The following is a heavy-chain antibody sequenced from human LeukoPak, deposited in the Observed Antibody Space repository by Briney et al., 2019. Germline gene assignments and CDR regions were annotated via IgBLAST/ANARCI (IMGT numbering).Heavy chain of an antibody. CDR2: IRSKANSYAT. Sequence: GGSLRLSCAASGFTFSGSAMHWVRQASGKGLEWVGRIRSKANSYATAYAASVKGRFTISRDDLKNTAYLQMNSLKTEDTAVYYCTRRAPNGVKEGFDYWGQGTLVTVSS. CDR3: TRRAPNGVKEGFDY. V-gene: IGHV3-73*01. CDR1: GFTFSGSA. D-gene: IGHD4-23*01. J-gene: IGHJ4*02.